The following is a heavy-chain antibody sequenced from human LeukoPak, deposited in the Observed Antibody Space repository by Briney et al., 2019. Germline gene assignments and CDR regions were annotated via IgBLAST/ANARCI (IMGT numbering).Heavy chain of an antibody. J-gene: IGHJ4*02. CDR2: IIPIFGTA. Sequence: ASVKVSCKASGGTFSSYAISWVRQAPGQGLEWMGGIIPIFGTANYAQKFQGRVTITTDESTSTAYMELSSLRSEDTAVHYCARGLGVATSFDYWGQGTLVTVSS. CDR1: GGTFSSYA. CDR3: ARGLGVATSFDY. D-gene: IGHD5-12*01. V-gene: IGHV1-69*05.